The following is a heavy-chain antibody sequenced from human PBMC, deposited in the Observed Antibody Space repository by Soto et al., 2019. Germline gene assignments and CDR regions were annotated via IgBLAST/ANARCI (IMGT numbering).Heavy chain of an antibody. CDR2: ISAYSGKT. CDR1: GYTFTTYG. J-gene: IGHJ4*02. D-gene: IGHD3-16*01. Sequence: QVPLVQSGGEVKNPGASVKVSCKTSGYTFTTYGISWVRQAPGQGLEWLGWISAYSGKTHYAQKFQGKVTMTTDTSTNTAYLELRSLRSDDTAVYYCARDPYLGDHQYWGQGTLVTVSS. V-gene: IGHV1-18*01. CDR3: ARDPYLGDHQY.